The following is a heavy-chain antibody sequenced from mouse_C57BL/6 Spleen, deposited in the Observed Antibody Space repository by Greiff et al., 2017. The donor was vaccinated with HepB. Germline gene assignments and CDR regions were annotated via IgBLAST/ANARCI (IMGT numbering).Heavy chain of an antibody. CDR3: ARSYYDYDLWYFDV. J-gene: IGHJ1*03. CDR2: IYPSDSET. CDR1: GYTFTSYW. D-gene: IGHD2-4*01. V-gene: IGHV1-61*01. Sequence: QVQLQQPGAELVRPGSSVKLSCKASGYTFTSYWMDWVKQRPGQGLEWIGNIYPSDSETHYNQKFKDKATLTVDKSSSTAYMQLSSLTSEDSAVYYCARSYYDYDLWYFDVWGTGTTVTVSS.